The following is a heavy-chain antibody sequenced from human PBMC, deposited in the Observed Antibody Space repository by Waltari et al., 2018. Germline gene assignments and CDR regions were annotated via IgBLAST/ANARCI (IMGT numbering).Heavy chain of an antibody. J-gene: IGHJ4*02. Sequence: QVQLQESGPGLVKPSETLSLTCTVSGYSISSGYYWGWTRQPPGKGLEWIGSIYHSGSTYYNPSLKSRVTISVDTSKNQFSLKLSSVTAADTAVYYCWATRIVVVPAAQEYYFDYWGQGTLVTVSS. CDR1: GYSISSGYY. CDR3: WATRIVVVPAAQEYYFDY. CDR2: IYHSGST. D-gene: IGHD2-2*01. V-gene: IGHV4-38-2*02.